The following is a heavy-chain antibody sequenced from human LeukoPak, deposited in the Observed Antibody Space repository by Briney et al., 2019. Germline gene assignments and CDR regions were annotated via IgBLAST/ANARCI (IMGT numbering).Heavy chain of an antibody. CDR3: AKSFFGSGEAIVVVPAAIGTFDI. Sequence: GGSLRLSCAASGFTFSSYGMHWVRQAPGKGLEWVAVISYEGSNKYYADSVKGRFTISRDNSKNTLYLQMNSLRAEDTAVYYCAKSFFGSGEAIVVVPAAIGTFDIWGQGTMVTVSS. D-gene: IGHD2-2*01. J-gene: IGHJ3*02. CDR2: ISYEGSNK. V-gene: IGHV3-30*18. CDR1: GFTFSSYG.